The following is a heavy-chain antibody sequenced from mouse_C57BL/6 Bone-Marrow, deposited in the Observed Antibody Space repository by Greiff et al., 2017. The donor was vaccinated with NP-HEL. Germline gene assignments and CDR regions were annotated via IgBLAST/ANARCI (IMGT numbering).Heavy chain of an antibody. Sequence: EVKLVESGGGLVKPGGSLKLSCAASGFTFSSYAMSWVRQTPEKRLEWVATISDGGSYTYYPDNVKGRFTISRDNAKNNLYLQMSHLKSEDTAMYYCAREPVNYFDYWGQGTTLTVSS. CDR3: AREPVNYFDY. D-gene: IGHD1-1*01. J-gene: IGHJ2*01. V-gene: IGHV5-4*01. CDR2: ISDGGSYT. CDR1: GFTFSSYA.